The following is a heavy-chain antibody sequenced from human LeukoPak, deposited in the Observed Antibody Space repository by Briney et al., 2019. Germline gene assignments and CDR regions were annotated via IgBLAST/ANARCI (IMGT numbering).Heavy chain of an antibody. CDR1: GGSISSYY. CDR3: ARARGWLQLLYFDY. V-gene: IGHV4-59*01. CDR2: IYYSGST. J-gene: IGHJ4*02. Sequence: TSETLPLTCTVSGGSISSYYWSWIRQPPGKGLEWIGYIYYSGSTNYNPSLKSRVPISVDTSKNQFSLKLSSVTAADTAVYYCARARGWLQLLYFDYWGQGTLVTVSS. D-gene: IGHD5-24*01.